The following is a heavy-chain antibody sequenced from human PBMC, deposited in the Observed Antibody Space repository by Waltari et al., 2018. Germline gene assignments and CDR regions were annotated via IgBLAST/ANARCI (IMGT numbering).Heavy chain of an antibody. CDR1: GFTLRTYW. Sequence: EVRLVESGGGLVQPGGSLRLSCVASGFTLRTYWMSWVRQAPGKGLEWVASIKQDGSEIHYVDSVKGRFTISRDNAKNSLFLQMNSLRVEDTAVYFCARFLFGNTVFDFWGQGTLVTVSS. CDR2: IKQDGSEI. V-gene: IGHV3-7*01. D-gene: IGHD3-10*01. CDR3: ARFLFGNTVFDF. J-gene: IGHJ4*02.